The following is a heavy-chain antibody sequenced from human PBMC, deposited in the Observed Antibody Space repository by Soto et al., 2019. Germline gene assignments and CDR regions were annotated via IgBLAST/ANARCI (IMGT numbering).Heavy chain of an antibody. Sequence: QFHLAQYGAEVKKPGASVKVSCKDSGYTFTSYGITWVLQAPGQGLEWMGWISAHNGNTDYAQKLQGRVIVTRDTSTSTAYLELRSLRSDATAVYYCARGRYGDYWGQGALVTVSS. J-gene: IGHJ4*02. CDR1: GYTFTSYG. V-gene: IGHV1-18*01. D-gene: IGHD1-1*01. CDR2: ISAHNGNT. CDR3: ARGRYGDY.